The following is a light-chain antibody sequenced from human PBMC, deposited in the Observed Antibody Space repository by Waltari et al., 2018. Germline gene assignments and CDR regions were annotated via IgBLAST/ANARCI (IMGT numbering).Light chain of an antibody. CDR3: SSYTSSSTLDV. CDR1: SSAVGGYNY. V-gene: IGLV2-14*01. CDR2: EVS. J-gene: IGLJ3*02. Sequence: QSALTQPASVSGSPGQSITISCTGTSSAVGGYNYVSWYQQPPGKAPKLMIYEVSNRPSGVSNRFSGSKSGNTASLTISGLQAEDEADYYCSSYTSSSTLDVFGGGTKLTVL.